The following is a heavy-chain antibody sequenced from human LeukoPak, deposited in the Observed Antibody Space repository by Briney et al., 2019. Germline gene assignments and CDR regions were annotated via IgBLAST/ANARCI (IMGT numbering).Heavy chain of an antibody. V-gene: IGHV4-61*02. CDR1: GGSISSGSYY. J-gene: IGHJ4*02. CDR3: ARSSRMYGDYPVFDY. D-gene: IGHD4-17*01. CDR2: IYTSGST. Sequence: SETLSLTCTVSGGSISSGSYYWSWIRQPAGKGLEWIGRIYTSGSTNYNPSLKSRVTISVDTSKNQFSLKLSSVTAADTAVYYCARSSRMYGDYPVFDYWGQGTLVTVSS.